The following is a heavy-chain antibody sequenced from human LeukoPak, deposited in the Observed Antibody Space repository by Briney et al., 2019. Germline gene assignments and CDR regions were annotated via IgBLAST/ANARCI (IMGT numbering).Heavy chain of an antibody. CDR2: IYTSGST. J-gene: IGHJ4*02. V-gene: IGHV4-4*07. CDR1: GGSISTDY. D-gene: IGHD3-10*01. CDR3: ASDFGY. Sequence: SDTLSLTCTVSGGSISTDYWTWIRQPAGKGLEWIGLIYTSGSTNYNPSLKSRGTISLDTSKNQFSLKLTSVTTADTAVYYCASDFGYWGQGTLVTVSS.